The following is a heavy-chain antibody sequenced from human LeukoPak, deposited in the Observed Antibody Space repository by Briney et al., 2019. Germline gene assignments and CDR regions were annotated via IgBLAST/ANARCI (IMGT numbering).Heavy chain of an antibody. V-gene: IGHV4-59*01. CDR2: VYNSGIT. Sequence: PSETLSLTCGVYGESLSYYYWTSIRQPPGKGLEWIGYVYNSGITNYNPSLRSRVTISVDTSKNQFSLKLNSVTAADTAVYYCARVRLSSGYSNWGQGTLVTVSS. J-gene: IGHJ4*02. CDR1: GESLSYYY. D-gene: IGHD3-22*01. CDR3: ARVRLSSGYSN.